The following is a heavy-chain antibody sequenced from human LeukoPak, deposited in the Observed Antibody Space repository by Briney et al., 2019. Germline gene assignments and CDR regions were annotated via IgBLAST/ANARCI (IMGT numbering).Heavy chain of an antibody. J-gene: IGHJ4*02. D-gene: IGHD1-26*01. V-gene: IGHV5-51*01. CDR3: ARRRDLYSGSYYPFDY. CDR1: GYSFTSYW. CDR2: IYPGESDT. Sequence: GESLKISCKGSGYSFTSYWIGWVRQMPGKGLEWMGIIYPGESDTRYSPSFQGQVTISADKSISTAYLQWSSLKASDTAMYYCARRRDLYSGSYYPFDYWGQGTLVTVSS.